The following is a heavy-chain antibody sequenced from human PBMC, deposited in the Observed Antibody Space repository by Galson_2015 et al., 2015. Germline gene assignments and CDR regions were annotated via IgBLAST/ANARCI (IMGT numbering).Heavy chain of an antibody. Sequence: SETLSLTCAVYGGSFSGYYWSWIRQPPGKGLEWIGEINHSGSTNYNPSLKSRVTISVDTSKNQFSLKLSSVTAADTAVYYCARLKIQLWLRTTGWFDPWGQGTLVTVSS. J-gene: IGHJ5*02. V-gene: IGHV4-34*01. CDR1: GGSFSGYY. CDR2: INHSGST. CDR3: ARLKIQLWLRTTGWFDP. D-gene: IGHD5-18*01.